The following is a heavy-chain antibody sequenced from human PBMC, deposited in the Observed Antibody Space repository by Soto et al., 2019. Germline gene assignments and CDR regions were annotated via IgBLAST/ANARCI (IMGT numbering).Heavy chain of an antibody. V-gene: IGHV4-34*01. CDR3: ARAPKVSGSSQTRPDF. Sequence: PSETLSLTCCIYSGSLSGYYWSRIRRPPGKGLEWIGEISQSGNTNYSPSLKSRVSISIDTSKKQFSLNLASVSAADTAVYYCARAPKVSGSSQTRPDFWGQGTLVTVSS. J-gene: IGHJ4*02. D-gene: IGHD6-6*01. CDR1: SGSLSGYY. CDR2: ISQSGNT.